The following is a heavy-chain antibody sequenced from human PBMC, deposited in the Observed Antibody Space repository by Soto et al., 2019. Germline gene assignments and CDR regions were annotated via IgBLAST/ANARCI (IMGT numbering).Heavy chain of an antibody. CDR1: GGSISSSSYY. D-gene: IGHD3-22*01. CDR2: IYYSGST. CDR3: ASHPQNYYDSSGYYCWFDP. Sequence: SETLSLTCTVSGGSISSSSYYWGWIRQPPGKGLEWIGSIYYSGSTYYNPSLKSRVTISVDTSKNQFSLKLSSVTAADTAVYYCASHPQNYYDSSGYYCWFDPWGQGTLVTVSS. V-gene: IGHV4-39*01. J-gene: IGHJ5*02.